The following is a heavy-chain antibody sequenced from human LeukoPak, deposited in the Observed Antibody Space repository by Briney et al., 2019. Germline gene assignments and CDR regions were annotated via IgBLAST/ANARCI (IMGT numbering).Heavy chain of an antibody. J-gene: IGHJ4*02. D-gene: IGHD5-12*01. V-gene: IGHV1-18*01. CDR1: GYTFTSYG. Sequence: ASVKVSCKASGYTFTSYGISWVRQAPGQGLEWMGWISAYNGNTNYAQKFQGWVTMTRDTSISTAYMELSRLRSDDTAVYYCARDQSRGYGFDYWGQGTLVTVSS. CDR2: ISAYNGNT. CDR3: ARDQSRGYGFDY.